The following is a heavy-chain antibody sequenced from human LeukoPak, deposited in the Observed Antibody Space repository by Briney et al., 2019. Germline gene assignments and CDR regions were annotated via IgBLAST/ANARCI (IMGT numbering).Heavy chain of an antibody. CDR2: ISTDGRDI. Sequence: GGSLRLSCAASGFTFMRYPMHWVRQAPGKGLEWVTVISTDGRDIKYADSVKGRFTISRDSSKNTLSLQMNSLRNDDTAVYYCARDAQISAAAYYFDYWGQGTLVTVSS. J-gene: IGHJ4*02. CDR1: GFTFMRYP. V-gene: IGHV3-30*04. CDR3: ARDAQISAAAYYFDY. D-gene: IGHD6-13*01.